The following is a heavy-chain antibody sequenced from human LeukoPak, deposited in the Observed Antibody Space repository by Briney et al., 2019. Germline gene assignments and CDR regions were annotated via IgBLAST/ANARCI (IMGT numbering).Heavy chain of an antibody. CDR2: ISRGGAYT. CDR1: GFTFGTYD. Sequence: PGGSLRLSCAASGFTFGTYDMYWIRQAPGKGLECVSSISRGGAYTYYADSVKGRFTMSRDNAKNSLYLQMNSLRAEDTAFYYCAKVRSGYSNGWYDYWGQGTLVTVSS. J-gene: IGHJ4*02. V-gene: IGHV3-23*01. CDR3: AKVRSGYSNGWYDY. D-gene: IGHD6-19*01.